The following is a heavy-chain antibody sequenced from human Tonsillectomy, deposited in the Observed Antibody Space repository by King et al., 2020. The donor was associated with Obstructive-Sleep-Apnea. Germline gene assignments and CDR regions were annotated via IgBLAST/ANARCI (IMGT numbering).Heavy chain of an antibody. CDR3: ARDRGGVGQAVLLWFGELSNYYYYGMDV. V-gene: IGHV3-7*01. J-gene: IGHJ6*02. Sequence: VQLVESGGGLVQPGGSLRLSCAASGFTFSSYWMSWVRQAPGKGLEWVANIKQDGSEKYYVDSVKGRFTISRDNAKNSLYLQMNSLRAEDTAVYYCARDRGGVGQAVLLWFGELSNYYYYGMDVWGQGTTVTVSS. CDR2: IKQDGSEK. CDR1: GFTFSSYW. D-gene: IGHD3-10*01.